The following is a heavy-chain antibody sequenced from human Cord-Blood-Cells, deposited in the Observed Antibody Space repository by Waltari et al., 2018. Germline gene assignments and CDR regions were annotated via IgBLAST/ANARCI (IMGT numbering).Heavy chain of an antibody. CDR2: IYPGDSDT. J-gene: IGHJ4*02. V-gene: IGHV5-51*01. D-gene: IGHD6-6*01. CDR3: ARHGRWSSSSSFDY. CDR1: GYSFTSYW. Sequence: EVQLVQSGAEVTQPGESLKLSGKGSGYSFTSYWIGWVRQLPGKGLEWMGIIYPGDSDTGYSPSFQGQVTISADKSISTAYLQWSSLKASDTAMYYCARHGRWSSSSSFDYWGQGTLVTVSS.